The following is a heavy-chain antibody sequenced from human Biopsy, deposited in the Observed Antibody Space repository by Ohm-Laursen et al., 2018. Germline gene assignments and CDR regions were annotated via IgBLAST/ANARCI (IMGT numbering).Heavy chain of an antibody. CDR2: INHSGST. Sequence: SETLSLTCAAYGGSFSGYYWSWIRQTPGKGLQWIGEINHSGSTNYNPSLKSRVTISVDTSKNQFSLKLTSVTAADTAVYYCARAVDYYDPYYYYGMDVWGQGTTVTVSS. V-gene: IGHV4-34*01. CDR3: ARAVDYYDPYYYYGMDV. J-gene: IGHJ6*02. D-gene: IGHD3-22*01. CDR1: GGSFSGYY.